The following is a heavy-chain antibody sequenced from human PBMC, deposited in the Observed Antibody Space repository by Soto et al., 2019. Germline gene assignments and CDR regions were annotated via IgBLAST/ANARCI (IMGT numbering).Heavy chain of an antibody. CDR1: GYTFTSYD. CDR2: MNPNSGNT. V-gene: IGHV1-8*01. J-gene: IGHJ4*02. D-gene: IGHD2-8*01. CDR3: ARGQEAYCTNGGCYFFRFDY. Sequence: ASVKVSCKASGYTFTSYDINWVRQATGQGLEWMGWMNPNSGNTGYAQKFQGRVTMTRNTSISTAYMELSSLRSEDTAVYYCARGQEAYCTNGGCYFFRFDYWGQGTLVTVSS.